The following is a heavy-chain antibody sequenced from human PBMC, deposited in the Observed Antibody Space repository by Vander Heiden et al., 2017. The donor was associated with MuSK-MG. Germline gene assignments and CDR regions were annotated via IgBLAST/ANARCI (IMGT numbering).Heavy chain of an antibody. CDR2: IYYSGST. CDR3: ARVAIGYCSSTSCPQIPPYYYYYYMDV. Sequence: QVQLQESGPGLVKPSQTLSLTCTVSGGSISSGGYYWSWIRQHPGKGLEWIGYIYYSGSTYYNPSLKSRVTISVDTSKNQFSLKLSSVTAADTAVYYCARVAIGYCSSTSCPQIPPYYYYYYMDVWGKGTTVTVSS. D-gene: IGHD2-2*03. CDR1: GGSISSGGYY. J-gene: IGHJ6*03. V-gene: IGHV4-31*03.